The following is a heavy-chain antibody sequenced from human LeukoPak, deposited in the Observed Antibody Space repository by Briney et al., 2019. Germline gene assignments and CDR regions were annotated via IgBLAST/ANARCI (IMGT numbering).Heavy chain of an antibody. Sequence: SETLSLTCAVYGGSFSGYYWRWIRQPPGKGLEWIGEINHSGSTNYNPSLKSRVTISVDTSKNQFSLKLSSVTAADTAVYYCARDSRYPYAILRYYYYYGMDVWGQGTTVTVSS. CDR3: ARDSRYPYAILRYYYYYGMDV. J-gene: IGHJ6*02. CDR2: INHSGST. CDR1: GGSFSGYY. V-gene: IGHV4-34*01. D-gene: IGHD3-9*01.